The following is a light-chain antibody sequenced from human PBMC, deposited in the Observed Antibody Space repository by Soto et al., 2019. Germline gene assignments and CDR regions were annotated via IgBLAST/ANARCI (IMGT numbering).Light chain of an antibody. CDR3: QQYGSSKYT. CDR1: QSIRSNY. CDR2: GAS. V-gene: IGKV3-20*01. Sequence: EIVLTQSPGTLSLSPGEGATLSCRASQSIRSNYLAWYQQKRGQAPRLLSYGASSRATGIPDMFSGSGSGTDFTVTISRLEPEDFAVYYCQQYGSSKYTFGQGTKLEIK. J-gene: IGKJ2*01.